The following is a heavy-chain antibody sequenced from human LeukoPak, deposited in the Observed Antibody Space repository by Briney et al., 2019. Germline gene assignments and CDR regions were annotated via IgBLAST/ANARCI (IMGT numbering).Heavy chain of an antibody. CDR2: ITGSSDTI. J-gene: IGHJ4*02. D-gene: IGHD3-16*01. Sequence: GGSLRLSCAASGFAFSPYSMYWVRQAPGKGLAWISYITGSSDTIHYADSVKGPFTISRDNAKNSLFLQMNSLRAEDTAIYYCATSNGGLNYWGQGTLVTVSS. CDR1: GFAFSPYS. V-gene: IGHV3-48*01. CDR3: ATSNGGLNY.